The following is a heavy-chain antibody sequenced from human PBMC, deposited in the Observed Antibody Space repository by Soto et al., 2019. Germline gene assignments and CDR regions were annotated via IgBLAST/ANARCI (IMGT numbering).Heavy chain of an antibody. CDR1: GYTFTSYA. D-gene: IGHD4-17*01. V-gene: IGHV1-3*01. CDR3: ASSGTTRASNWFDP. CDR2: INAGNGNT. Sequence: ASVKVSCRASGYTFTSYAMHWVRQAPGQRLEWMGWINAGNGNTKYSQKFQGRVTTTRDTSASTAYMELSSLRSEDTAVYYCASSGTTRASNWFDPWGQGTLVTVSS. J-gene: IGHJ5*02.